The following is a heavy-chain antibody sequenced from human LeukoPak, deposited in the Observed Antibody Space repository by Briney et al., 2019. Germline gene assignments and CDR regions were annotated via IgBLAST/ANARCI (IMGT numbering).Heavy chain of an antibody. CDR1: GFTFSGYA. Sequence: PGGSLRLSCAASGFTFSGYAMHWVRQAPGKGLEWVAVISYDGSNKYYADSVKGRFTISRDNSKNTLYLQMNSLRAEDTAVYYCAREGSSLVRWFDPWGQGTLVTVSS. J-gene: IGHJ5*02. CDR2: ISYDGSNK. CDR3: AREGSSLVRWFDP. D-gene: IGHD2-2*01. V-gene: IGHV3-30-3*01.